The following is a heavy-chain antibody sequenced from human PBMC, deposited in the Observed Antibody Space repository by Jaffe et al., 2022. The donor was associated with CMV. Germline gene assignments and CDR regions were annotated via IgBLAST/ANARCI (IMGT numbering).Heavy chain of an antibody. V-gene: IGHV3-74*01. D-gene: IGHD6-19*01. J-gene: IGHJ3*02. CDR3: ARGAHSSAWADAFDI. CDR2: LNSDGSGT. Sequence: EVQLVESGGGLVQPGGSLRLSCAASGFTFSSYWMHWVRQAPGKELVWVSRLNSDGSGTSYADSVKGRFTISRDNAKNTLSLQMNSLRAEDTAVYFCARGAHSSAWADAFDIWGQGAKVTVSS. CDR1: GFTFSSYW.